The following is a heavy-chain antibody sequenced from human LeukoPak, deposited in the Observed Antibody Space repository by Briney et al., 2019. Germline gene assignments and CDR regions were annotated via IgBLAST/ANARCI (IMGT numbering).Heavy chain of an antibody. D-gene: IGHD5-18*01. CDR1: GGSFSSYH. J-gene: IGHJ4*02. Sequence: SETLSLTCTVSGGSFSSYHWSWIRLPAGKGLEWIGRFHITESTNYNPSLKSRVTMSIDTSKSQFSLKLTSVTAADTAVYYCARDGLYNYGYSYFDYWGQGTLVTVFS. CDR3: ARDGLYNYGYSYFDY. CDR2: FHITEST. V-gene: IGHV4-4*07.